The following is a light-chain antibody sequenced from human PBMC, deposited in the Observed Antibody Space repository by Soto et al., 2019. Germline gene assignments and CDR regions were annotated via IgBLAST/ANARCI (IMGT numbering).Light chain of an antibody. V-gene: IGKV2-30*01. Sequence: DVVMTQSPLSLPVTLGQPASISCRSSQSLVSSDGNTYLNWFHQRPGQSPRRLIYKVSNRDSGVPDRFSGSGSGTEFTLTISRVEAEDAGVYYCMQAVQWPRTFGPGTKVDIK. CDR1: QSLVSSDGNTY. J-gene: IGKJ3*01. CDR2: KVS. CDR3: MQAVQWPRT.